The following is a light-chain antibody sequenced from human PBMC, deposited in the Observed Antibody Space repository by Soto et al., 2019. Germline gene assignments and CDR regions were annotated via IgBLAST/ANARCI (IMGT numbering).Light chain of an antibody. CDR1: QSVTSNY. J-gene: IGKJ5*01. CDR3: QQYASSPIT. Sequence: MMMTQSPGTLSLSPGDRATLSCRASQSVTSNYLAWYQQKPGQAPRLLIFVASNRATDIPDRFSGSGSGTDFTLTISRLEPEDFAVYYCQQYASSPITFGQGTRLEIK. V-gene: IGKV3-20*01. CDR2: VAS.